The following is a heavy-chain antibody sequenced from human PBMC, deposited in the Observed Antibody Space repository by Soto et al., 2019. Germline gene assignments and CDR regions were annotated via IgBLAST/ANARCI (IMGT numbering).Heavy chain of an antibody. CDR2: IVVGSGNT. J-gene: IGHJ6*02. D-gene: IGHD3-3*01. V-gene: IGHV1-58*01. Sequence: ASVKVSCKASGFTFTSSAVQWVRQARGQRLEWIGWIVVGSGNTNYAQKFQERVTITRDMSTSTAYMELSSLRSEDTAVYYCAAFYYDFWSGSPRGMDGWGQGTTVTVSS. CDR3: AAFYYDFWSGSPRGMDG. CDR1: GFTFTSSA.